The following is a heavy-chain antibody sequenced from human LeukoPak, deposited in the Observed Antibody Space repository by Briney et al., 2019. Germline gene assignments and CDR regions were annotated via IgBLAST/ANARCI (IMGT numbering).Heavy chain of an antibody. Sequence: SETLSLTCTVSGGSISSYYWSWIRQPPGKGLEWIGYIYYSGSTNYNPSLKGRVTISVDTSKNQFSLKLSSVTAADTAVYYCARRTSTGLDYWGQGTLVTVSS. CDR3: ARRTSTGLDY. V-gene: IGHV4-59*08. CDR1: GGSISSYY. CDR2: IYYSGST. J-gene: IGHJ4*02.